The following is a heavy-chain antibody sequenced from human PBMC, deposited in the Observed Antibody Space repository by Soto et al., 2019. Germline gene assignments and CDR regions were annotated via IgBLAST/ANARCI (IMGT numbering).Heavy chain of an antibody. V-gene: IGHV1-69*12. CDR2: IIPIFGTA. Sequence: QVQLVQSGAEVKKPGSSVKVSCKASGGTFSSYAISWVRQAPGQGLEWMGGIIPIFGTANYAQKFQGRVTSTADESTSTAYMELSSLRSEDTAVYYCARPRGLYYYDSSGYKRGGFDYWGQGTLVTVSS. D-gene: IGHD3-22*01. CDR1: GGTFSSYA. CDR3: ARPRGLYYYDSSGYKRGGFDY. J-gene: IGHJ4*02.